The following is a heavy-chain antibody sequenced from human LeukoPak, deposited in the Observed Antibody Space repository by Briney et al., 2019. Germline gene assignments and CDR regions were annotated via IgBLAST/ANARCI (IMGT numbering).Heavy chain of an antibody. D-gene: IGHD3-9*01. CDR2: IYYSGST. Sequence: PSETLSLTCTVSGGSISSSSYYWGWIRQPPGKGLEWIGYIYYSGSTNYNPSLKSRVTISIDTSKNQFSLKLSSVTAADTAVYYCARGGTIFNFDYWGLGTPVTVSS. J-gene: IGHJ4*02. V-gene: IGHV4-61*05. CDR1: GGSISSSSYY. CDR3: ARGGTIFNFDY.